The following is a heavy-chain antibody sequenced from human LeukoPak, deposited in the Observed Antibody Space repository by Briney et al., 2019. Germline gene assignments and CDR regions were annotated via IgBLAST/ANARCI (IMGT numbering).Heavy chain of an antibody. J-gene: IGHJ4*02. CDR1: GFTFSSFN. CDR2: IGSSSTYE. V-gene: IGHV3-21*01. D-gene: IGHD5-18*01. Sequence: GGSLRLPCAASGFTFSSFNMNWVRQAPGKGLEWVSSIGSSSTYEYYADSVKGRFTISRDNAKNSLYLQMDSLRDEDTAVYYCARERGYSYGYGDYWSQGTLVTVSS. CDR3: ARERGYSYGYGDY.